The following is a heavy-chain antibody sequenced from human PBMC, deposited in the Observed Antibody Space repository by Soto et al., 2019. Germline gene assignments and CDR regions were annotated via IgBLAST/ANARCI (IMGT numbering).Heavy chain of an antibody. CDR1: GFTFSSYS. CDR3: ASLTVATPNGAFDI. CDR2: ISSSSSYI. J-gene: IGHJ3*02. Sequence: EVQLVESGGGLVKPGGSLRLSCAASGFTFSSYSMNWVRQAPGKGLEWVSSISSSSSYIYYADSVKGRFTISRDNAKNSLYLQMNSLRAEDTAVYYCASLTVATPNGAFDIWGQGTMVTVSS. V-gene: IGHV3-21*01. D-gene: IGHD4-17*01.